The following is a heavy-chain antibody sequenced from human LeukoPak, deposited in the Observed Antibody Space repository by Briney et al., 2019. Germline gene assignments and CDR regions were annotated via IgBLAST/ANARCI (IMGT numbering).Heavy chain of an antibody. CDR2: IKQDGSEK. D-gene: IGHD3-9*01. Sequence: GGSLRLSCAASGFTFSSYWMSWVRQAPGKGLEWVANIKQDGSEKYYVDSVKGRFTISRDNAKNSLYLQMNSLRAEDTAVYYCARANFDWLFDLGYWGQGTLVTVSS. CDR1: GFTFSSYW. CDR3: ARANFDWLFDLGY. V-gene: IGHV3-7*01. J-gene: IGHJ4*02.